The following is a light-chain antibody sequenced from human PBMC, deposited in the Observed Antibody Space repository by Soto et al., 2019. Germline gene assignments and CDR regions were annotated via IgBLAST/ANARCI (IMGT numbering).Light chain of an antibody. J-gene: IGKJ1*01. CDR3: QQYGSSGT. V-gene: IGKV3-20*01. Sequence: EIVLTQSPGTLSLSPGERATLSCRASQSVSNNYLAWYQQKPGQAPRLLIYGASNRATGIPDRFSGGGSGTDFTLTISRLEPEDFAVYYCQQYGSSGTFGQGTRWISN. CDR1: QSVSNNY. CDR2: GAS.